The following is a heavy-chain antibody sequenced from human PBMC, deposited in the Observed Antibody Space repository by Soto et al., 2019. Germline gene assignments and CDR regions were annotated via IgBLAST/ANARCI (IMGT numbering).Heavy chain of an antibody. CDR2: IYPGDSDT. CDR3: ARHGSVLRFLEWTRPGNYYGVDV. Sequence: PGESLNISCKGSGYSFTSCWIGWVRQMPGKGLEWMGIIYPGDSDTRYSPSFQGQVTISADKSISTAYLQWSSLKASDTAMYYCARHGSVLRFLEWTRPGNYYGVDVWGQGTTVTVSS. J-gene: IGHJ6*02. V-gene: IGHV5-51*01. CDR1: GYSFTSCW. D-gene: IGHD3-3*01.